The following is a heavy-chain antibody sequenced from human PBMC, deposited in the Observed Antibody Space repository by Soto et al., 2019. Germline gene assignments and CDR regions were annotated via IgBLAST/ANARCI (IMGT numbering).Heavy chain of an antibody. CDR1: GFTFSSYG. Sequence: PGGSLRLSXAASGFTFSSYGMHWVRQAPGKGLEWVAVISYDGSNKYYADSVKGRFTISRDNSKNTLYLQMNSLRAEDTAVYYCAKDYVGSMIVVVISPDYWGQGTLVTVSS. J-gene: IGHJ4*02. V-gene: IGHV3-30*18. D-gene: IGHD3-22*01. CDR2: ISYDGSNK. CDR3: AKDYVGSMIVVVISPDY.